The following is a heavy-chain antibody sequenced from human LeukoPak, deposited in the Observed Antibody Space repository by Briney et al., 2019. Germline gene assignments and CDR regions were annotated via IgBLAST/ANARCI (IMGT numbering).Heavy chain of an antibody. V-gene: IGHV1-3*01. CDR3: ARDDSWSDFSFWFDP. CDR1: GYTFTSYA. Sequence: ASVKVSCKASGYTFTSYAMHWVRQAPGQGLEWMGWINAGNGNTKYSQKFQGRVTITRDTSASTAYMELSSLRSEDTAVYYCARDDSWSDFSFWFDPWGQGTLVTVSS. D-gene: IGHD6-13*01. J-gene: IGHJ5*02. CDR2: INAGNGNT.